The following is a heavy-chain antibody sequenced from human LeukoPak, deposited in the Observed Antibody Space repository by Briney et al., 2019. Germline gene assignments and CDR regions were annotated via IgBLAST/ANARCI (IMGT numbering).Heavy chain of an antibody. Sequence: SETLSLTCTVSGGSISSGGYYWSWIRQHPGKGLEWIGYIYYSGSTYYNPSLKSRVTISVDTSKNQFSLKLSSVTAADTAVYYCARSYYYDSSGSTQIYFDHWGQGTLVTVSS. CDR3: ARSYYYDSSGSTQIYFDH. CDR2: IYYSGST. D-gene: IGHD3-22*01. CDR1: GGSISSGGYY. V-gene: IGHV4-31*03. J-gene: IGHJ4*02.